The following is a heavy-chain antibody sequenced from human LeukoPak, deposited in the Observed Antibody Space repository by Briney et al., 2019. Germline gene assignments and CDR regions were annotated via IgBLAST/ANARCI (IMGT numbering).Heavy chain of an antibody. CDR3: ARSGYCSSTSCYPIDY. CDR2: IYPGDSDT. J-gene: IGHJ4*02. Sequence: GESLKISCKGSGYSFTSYWIGWVRQMPGKGLEWMGIIYPGDSDTRYSPSFQGQVTISADKSISTAYLQWSSLNASDTAMYYCARSGYCSSTSCYPIDYWGQGTLVTVSS. V-gene: IGHV5-51*01. D-gene: IGHD2-2*01. CDR1: GYSFTSYW.